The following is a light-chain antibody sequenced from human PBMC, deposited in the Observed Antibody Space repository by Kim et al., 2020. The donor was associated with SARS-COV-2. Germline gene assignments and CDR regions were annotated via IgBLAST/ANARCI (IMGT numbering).Light chain of an antibody. Sequence: EIVLTQSPGTLSLSPGERATLSCRASQSVALNYLAWYQQKPGQAPRLLIYGASSRATDIPDRFSGSGSGTDFTLTISRLEPEDFAVYYCQQYGSSVWTFCQGTKVDIK. J-gene: IGKJ1*01. CDR1: QSVALNY. V-gene: IGKV3-20*01. CDR3: QQYGSSVWT. CDR2: GAS.